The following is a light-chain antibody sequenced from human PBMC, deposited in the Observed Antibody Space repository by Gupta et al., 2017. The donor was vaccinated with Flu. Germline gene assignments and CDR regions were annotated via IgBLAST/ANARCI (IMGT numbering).Light chain of an antibody. Sequence: TSSDVGRVNLVSWYQQYPGKAPKLIIYEGSRRPSVFSNRFSGSKSGNTSSLTISGLQAEDEADYYCCSNAGSDLDVFGTGTKVTVL. CDR3: CSNAGSDLDV. J-gene: IGLJ1*01. CDR1: SSDVGRVNL. V-gene: IGLV2-23*01. CDR2: EGS.